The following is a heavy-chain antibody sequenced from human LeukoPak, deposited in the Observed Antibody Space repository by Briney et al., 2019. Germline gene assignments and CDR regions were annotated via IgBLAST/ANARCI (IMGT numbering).Heavy chain of an antibody. CDR1: GFTFNTYE. V-gene: IGHV3-48*03. J-gene: IGHJ4*02. D-gene: IGHD2-2*01. CDR2: VSSSGTTM. Sequence: GGSLRLSCAASGFTFNTYEMSWVRQAPGKGLEWVACVSSSGTTMYHADSVKGRFTISRDNAKNSLYLQMNSLRAEDTAVYYCARRYCSSASCLFDYWGQGTLVTVSS. CDR3: ARRYCSSASCLFDY.